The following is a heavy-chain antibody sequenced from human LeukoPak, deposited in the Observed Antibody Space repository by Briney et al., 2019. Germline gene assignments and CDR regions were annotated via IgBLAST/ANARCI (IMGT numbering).Heavy chain of an antibody. CDR1: GFTFSSYS. D-gene: IGHD2-2*01. CDR3: AREFGYQLPDFDF. Sequence: GRSLRLSCAASGFTFSSYSMNWVRQAPGKGLEWVSSISSSSTSIYYADSVKGRFTISRDNAKNSLFLQMNSLRAEDTAMYYCAREFGYQLPDFDFWGQGTLVTVSS. CDR2: ISSSSTSI. V-gene: IGHV3-21*01. J-gene: IGHJ4*02.